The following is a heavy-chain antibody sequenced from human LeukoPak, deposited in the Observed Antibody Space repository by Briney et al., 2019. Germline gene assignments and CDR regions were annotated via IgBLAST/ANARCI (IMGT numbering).Heavy chain of an antibody. J-gene: IGHJ5*02. Sequence: GASVKVSCKASGGTFCSYAISWVRQAPGQGLEWMGGIIPIFGTANYAQKFQGRVTITADESTSTAYMELSSLRSEDTAVYYCARGELGAAAYTYNWFDPWGRGTLVTVSS. CDR1: GGTFCSYA. D-gene: IGHD6-13*01. V-gene: IGHV1-69*13. CDR2: IIPIFGTA. CDR3: ARGELGAAAYTYNWFDP.